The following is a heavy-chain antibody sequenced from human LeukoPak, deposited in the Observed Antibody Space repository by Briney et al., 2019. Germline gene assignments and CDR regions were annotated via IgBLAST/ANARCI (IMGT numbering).Heavy chain of an antibody. CDR1: GGSFSGYY. V-gene: IGHV4-34*01. CDR2: INHSGST. D-gene: IGHD3-22*01. J-gene: IGHJ4*02. Sequence: SETLSLTCAVYGGSFSGYYWSWIRQPPGKGLEWIGEINHSGSTNYNPSLKSRVTISVDTSKSQFSLKLSSVTAADTAVYYCARGLRGYYGSRVGYWGQGTLVTVSS. CDR3: ARGLRGYYGSRVGY.